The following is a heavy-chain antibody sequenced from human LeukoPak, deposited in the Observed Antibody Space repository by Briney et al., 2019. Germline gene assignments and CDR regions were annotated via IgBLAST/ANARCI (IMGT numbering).Heavy chain of an antibody. CDR1: GGSISSSNW. V-gene: IGHV4-4*02. CDR2: IYYSGST. CDR3: ARDGTYSSSSGWFDP. D-gene: IGHD6-6*01. J-gene: IGHJ5*02. Sequence: SETLSLTCAVSGGSISSSNWWSWVRQPPGKGLEWIGSIYYSGSTYYNPSLKSRVTISVDTSKNQFSLKLCSVTAADTAVYYYARDGTYSSSSGWFDPWGQGTLVTVSS.